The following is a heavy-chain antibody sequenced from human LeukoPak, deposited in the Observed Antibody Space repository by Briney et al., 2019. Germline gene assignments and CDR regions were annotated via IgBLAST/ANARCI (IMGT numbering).Heavy chain of an antibody. Sequence: GGSLRLSCAASGFTVSSNYMSWVRQAPGKALEWVSVIYSGGSTYYADSVKGRFTISRHNSKNTLYLQMNSLRAEDTAVYYCARDGRGFGGYYYYYGMDVWGQGTTVTVSS. J-gene: IGHJ6*02. CDR1: GFTVSSNY. CDR3: ARDGRGFGGYYYYYGMDV. D-gene: IGHD3-10*01. CDR2: IYSGGST. V-gene: IGHV3-53*04.